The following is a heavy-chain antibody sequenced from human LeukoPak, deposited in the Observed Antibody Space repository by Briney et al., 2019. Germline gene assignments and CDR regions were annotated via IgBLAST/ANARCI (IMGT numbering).Heavy chain of an antibody. V-gene: IGHV1-69*04. CDR2: IIPILGIA. CDR3: ATDAYGEDY. J-gene: IGHJ4*02. CDR1: GGTFSSYA. Sequence: SVKVSCKASGGTFSSYAISWVRQAPGQGLEWMGRIIPILGIANYAQKFQGRVTITADKSTSTAYMELRSLRSEDTAVYYCATDAYGEDYWGQGTLVSLSS. D-gene: IGHD3-10*01.